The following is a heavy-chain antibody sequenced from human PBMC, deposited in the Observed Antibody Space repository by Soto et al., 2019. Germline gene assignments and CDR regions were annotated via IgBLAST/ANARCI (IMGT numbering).Heavy chain of an antibody. Sequence: GGSLRLSCAASGFTFSSYAMSWVRTAPGKGLEWVSAISGSGGSTYYADSVKGRFTISRDNSKNTLYLQMNSLRAEDTAVYYCAKAEYNWNSWFDYWGQGTLVTVSS. CDR1: GFTFSSYA. J-gene: IGHJ4*02. CDR3: AKAEYNWNSWFDY. D-gene: IGHD1-7*01. CDR2: ISGSGGST. V-gene: IGHV3-23*01.